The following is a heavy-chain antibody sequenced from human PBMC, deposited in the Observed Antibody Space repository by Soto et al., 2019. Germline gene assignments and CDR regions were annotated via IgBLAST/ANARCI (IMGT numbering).Heavy chain of an antibody. D-gene: IGHD4-17*01. CDR1: GGSISSYY. V-gene: IGHV4-59*13. J-gene: IGHJ3*02. Sequence: SETLSLICTVSGGSISSYYWSWIRQPPGKGLEWIGYIYYSGSTNYNPSLKSRVTISVDTSKNQFSLKLSSVTAADTAVYYCARRYGYAFDIWGQGTMVTVSS. CDR3: ARRYGYAFDI. CDR2: IYYSGST.